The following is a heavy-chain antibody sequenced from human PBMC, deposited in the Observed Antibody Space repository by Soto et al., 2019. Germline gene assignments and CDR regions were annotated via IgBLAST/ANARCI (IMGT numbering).Heavy chain of an antibody. J-gene: IGHJ4*02. V-gene: IGHV3-23*01. CDR1: GFTFSSYA. CDR2: ISGSGGST. D-gene: IGHD2-21*02. CDR3: AKDPEVVVTAIVFDY. Sequence: EVQLLESGGGLVQPGGSLRLSCAASGFTFSSYAMSWVRQAPGKGLEWVSAISGSGGSTYYADSVKGRFTVSRDNSKNTLYLQMNSLRAEDTTVYYCAKDPEVVVTAIVFDYWGQGTLVTVSS.